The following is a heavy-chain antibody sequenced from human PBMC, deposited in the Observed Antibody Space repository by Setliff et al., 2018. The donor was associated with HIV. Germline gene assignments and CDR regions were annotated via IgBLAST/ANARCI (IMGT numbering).Heavy chain of an antibody. D-gene: IGHD1-26*01. V-gene: IGHV1-24*01. Sequence: ASVKVSCKVYGYTLSELSIHWVRQAPGKGLEWMGYFDPQDGETVYAQKFQGRVTMTTDTSTSTAYMELRRLRSDDTAVYYCARGRELPGSPYYFDYWGQGTLVTVSS. CDR1: GYTLSELS. J-gene: IGHJ4*02. CDR2: FDPQDGET. CDR3: ARGRELPGSPYYFDY.